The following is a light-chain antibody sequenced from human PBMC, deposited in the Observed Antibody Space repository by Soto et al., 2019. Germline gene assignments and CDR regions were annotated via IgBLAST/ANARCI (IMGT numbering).Light chain of an antibody. CDR2: DVN. CDR1: SSDIGIYNF. J-gene: IGLJ2*01. CDR3: SSYKDSSTLVV. V-gene: IGLV2-14*01. Sequence: QSALTQPASVSGSPGQSITISCTGTSSDIGIYNFVSWYQQHPGKAPKLMIYDVNNRPSGVSNRFSGSKSDHTASLTISGLQSEDEAEYYCSSYKDSSTLVVFGGGTKLTVL.